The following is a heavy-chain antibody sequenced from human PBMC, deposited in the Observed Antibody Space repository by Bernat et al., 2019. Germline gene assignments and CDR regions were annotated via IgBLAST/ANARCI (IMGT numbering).Heavy chain of an antibody. V-gene: IGHV4-34*01. CDR3: ARGLVAKMVQGVIISARLDP. CDR2: INHSGST. CDR1: GGSSSGYY. J-gene: IGHJ5*02. D-gene: IGHD3-10*01. Sequence: QVQLQQWGAGLLKPSETLSLTCAVYGGSSSGYYWSRIRPPPGKGLAWIGEINHSGSTNYNPSLKSRVTISVDTAENQFSQKLSSVAAADTAVYYCARGLVAKMVQGVIISARLDPWGQGTLVTVSS.